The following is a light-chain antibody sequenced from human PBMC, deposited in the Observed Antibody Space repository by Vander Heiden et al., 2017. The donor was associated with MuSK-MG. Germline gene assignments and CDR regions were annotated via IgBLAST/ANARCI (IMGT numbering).Light chain of an antibody. CDR3: QLWDRSSEHVV. CDR1: NMGSKS. Sequence: SYVVTQPPSVSWAPGQTATITCGGDNMGSKSVNWYQQKPGQAPVLVVYDDSDRPPGIPERFSGSNSGNTASLTISVVEAGDEADYYCQLWDRSSEHVVFGGGTKLTVL. CDR2: DDS. V-gene: IGLV3-21*02. J-gene: IGLJ2*01.